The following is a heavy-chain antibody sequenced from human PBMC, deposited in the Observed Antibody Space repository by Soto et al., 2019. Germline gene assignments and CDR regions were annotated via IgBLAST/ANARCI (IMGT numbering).Heavy chain of an antibody. Sequence: SETLSLTCTVSGAPISSSSYYWGWIRQPPGKGLEWIGYFYYSGSTYYNPSLKSRVTISVDTSKNQFSLMLSSVTATDTAVYYCATNPYFYWGQGTLVTVSS. J-gene: IGHJ4*02. CDR2: FYYSGST. V-gene: IGHV4-39*01. CDR1: GAPISSSSYY. CDR3: ATNPYFY. D-gene: IGHD3-9*01.